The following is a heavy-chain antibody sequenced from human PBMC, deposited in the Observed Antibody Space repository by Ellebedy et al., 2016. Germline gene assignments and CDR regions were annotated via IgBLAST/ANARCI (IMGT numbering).Heavy chain of an antibody. V-gene: IGHV5-51*01. J-gene: IGHJ4*02. CDR2: IYPGDSNT. D-gene: IGHD2-21*02. CDR3: ARGVTGLDY. Sequence: GESLKISXQASGYNFSTYWIGWVRQTPGKGLQWMAIIYPGDSNTKYSPSFEGHVTISADKSLRAAYLQWDSLRTSDSAIYFCARGVTGLDYWGQGTRVTVSS. CDR1: GYNFSTYW.